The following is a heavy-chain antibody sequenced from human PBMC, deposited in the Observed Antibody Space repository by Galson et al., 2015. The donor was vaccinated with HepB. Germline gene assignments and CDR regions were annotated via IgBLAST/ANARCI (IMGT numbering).Heavy chain of an antibody. Sequence: SLRLSCAASGVVFSRCAMHWVRQAPGKGLEWVAVISYDGSDKSYADFVKGRFTISRDNSKNTLYLQMNGLEIDDTAVYYCGGVPPSSGYYVGYWGPGTLVTVSS. CDR1: GVVFSRCA. J-gene: IGHJ4*02. D-gene: IGHD6-19*01. V-gene: IGHV3-30*04. CDR3: GGVPPSSGYYVGY. CDR2: ISYDGSDK.